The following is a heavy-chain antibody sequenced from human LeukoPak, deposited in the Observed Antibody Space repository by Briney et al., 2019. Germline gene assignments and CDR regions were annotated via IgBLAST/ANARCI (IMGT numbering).Heavy chain of an antibody. CDR1: GFTFGSYW. V-gene: IGHV3-7*01. CDR2: IKQDGCEK. CDR3: ARDYRSGYYPEY. J-gene: IGHJ4*02. D-gene: IGHD3-22*01. Sequence: GGSLRLSCGASGFTFGSYWMSWVRQAPGKGLEWVANIKQDGCEKYYVDSVKGRFTISRDNAKNSLYLQMNSLRAEDTAVYYCARDYRSGYYPEYWGQGTLVTVSS.